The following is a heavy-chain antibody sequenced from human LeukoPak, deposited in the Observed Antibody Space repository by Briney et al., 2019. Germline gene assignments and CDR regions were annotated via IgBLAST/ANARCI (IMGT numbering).Heavy chain of an antibody. CDR3: VGGGKYYYDSSGYPTLRY. CDR2: ISGSGGST. V-gene: IGHV3-23*01. CDR1: GFTFSSYA. D-gene: IGHD3-22*01. Sequence: PGGSLRLSCAASGFTFSSYAMSWVRQAPGKGLEWVSAISGSGGSTYYADSVKGRLTISRDNSKNTLYLQMNSLRAEDTAVYYCVGGGKYYYDSSGYPTLRYWGQGTLVTVSS. J-gene: IGHJ4*02.